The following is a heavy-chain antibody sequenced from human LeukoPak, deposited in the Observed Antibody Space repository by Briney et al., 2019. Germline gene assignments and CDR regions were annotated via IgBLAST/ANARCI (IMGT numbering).Heavy chain of an antibody. J-gene: IGHJ4*02. CDR2: ISYDGGNK. CDR3: ARARGSYSFDY. Sequence: GRSLRLSCAASGFTFSSYAMHWVRQAPGKGLEWVAVISYDGGNKYYADSVKGRFTISRDNSKNTLYLQMNSLRAEDTAVYYCARARGSYSFDYWGQGTLVTVSS. V-gene: IGHV3-30-3*01. CDR1: GFTFSSYA. D-gene: IGHD1-26*01.